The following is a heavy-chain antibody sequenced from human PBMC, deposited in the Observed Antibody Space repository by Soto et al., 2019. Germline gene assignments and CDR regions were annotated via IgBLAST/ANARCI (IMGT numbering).Heavy chain of an antibody. V-gene: IGHV3-48*02. CDR3: ARANGRMVRGVDYYGMDV. CDR2: ISSSSSTI. Sequence: GGSLRLSCAASGFTFSSYSMNWVRQAPGKGLEWVSYISSSSSTIYYADSVKGRFTISRDNAKNSLYLQMNSLRDEDTAVYYCARANGRMVRGVDYYGMDVWGQGTTVTVSS. CDR1: GFTFSSYS. J-gene: IGHJ6*02. D-gene: IGHD3-10*01.